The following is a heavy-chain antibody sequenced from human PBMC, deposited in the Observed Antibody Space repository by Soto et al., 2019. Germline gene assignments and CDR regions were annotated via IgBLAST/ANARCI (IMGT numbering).Heavy chain of an antibody. CDR3: AKDRVESGLGEVDY. V-gene: IGHV3-30*18. CDR1: GYTFSRHG. D-gene: IGHD3-16*01. J-gene: IGHJ4*02. Sequence: QVQLVESGGGVVQPGRSLRLSCAASGYTFSRHGMHWVRQAPGKWLEWVAVISYDGSKKYYEDSVKGRFTISRDNSKNTLYLQVNSLRAEDTAVYYCAKDRVESGLGEVDYWGQGTLVTVSS. CDR2: ISYDGSKK.